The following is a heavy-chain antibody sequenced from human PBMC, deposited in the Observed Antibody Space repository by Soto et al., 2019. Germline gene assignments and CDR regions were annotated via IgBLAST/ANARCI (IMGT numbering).Heavy chain of an antibody. CDR2: IFPKFGTT. J-gene: IGHJ6*02. D-gene: IGHD3-16*02. V-gene: IGHV1-69*13. Sequence: SVKVSCKASGDTDTNYVISWVRQAPGQGLEWMGGIFPKFGTTYSAQKLQDRLTITADESTSTVYMQLSSLRLDDTAVYYCEAEMTFGKLSVVWGQGTTVTVSS. CDR3: EAEMTFGKLSVV. CDR1: GDTDTNYV.